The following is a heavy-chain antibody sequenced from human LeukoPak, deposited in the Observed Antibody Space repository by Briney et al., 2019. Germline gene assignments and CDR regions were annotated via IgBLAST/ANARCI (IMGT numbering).Heavy chain of an antibody. CDR2: IYYSGST. CDR3: AHYDSSGSLHH. V-gene: IGHV4-59*01. D-gene: IGHD3-22*01. J-gene: IGHJ1*01. Sequence: SETLSLTCTVSGGSISSYYWSWIRQPPGKGLEWIGYIYYSGSTNYNPSLKSRVTISVGTSKNQFSLKLSSVTAADTAVYYCAHYDSSGSLHHWGQGTLATVSS. CDR1: GGSISSYY.